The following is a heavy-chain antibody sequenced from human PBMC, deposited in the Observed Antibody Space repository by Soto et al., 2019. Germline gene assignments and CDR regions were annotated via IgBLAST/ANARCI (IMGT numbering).Heavy chain of an antibody. CDR2: IYYSGST. CDR1: GGSTSSGDYY. J-gene: IGHJ4*02. CDR3: AWSSGYSYGYYY. D-gene: IGHD5-18*01. Sequence: SETLSLTCTVSGGSTSSGDYYWSWIRQPPGKGLEWIGYIYYSGSTYYNPSLKSRVTISVDTSKNQFSLKLSSVTAADTAVYYCAWSSGYSYGYYYWGQGTLVTVSS. V-gene: IGHV4-30-4*01.